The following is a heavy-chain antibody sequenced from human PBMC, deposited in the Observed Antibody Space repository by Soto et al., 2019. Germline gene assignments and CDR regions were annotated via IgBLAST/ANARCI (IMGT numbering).Heavy chain of an antibody. J-gene: IGHJ3*01. CDR1: GDSMSTYC. V-gene: IGHV4-4*07. CDR2: ISATGTT. Sequence: SETLSLTCTVSGDSMSTYCWNWIRQSAEKGLEWIGRISATGTTTYIPSLKSRITLSVDTYKNEFSLNLKFVTAADTAVYFCARDQSGADDFWGQGTMVNVSS. D-gene: IGHD7-27*01. CDR3: ARDQSGADDF.